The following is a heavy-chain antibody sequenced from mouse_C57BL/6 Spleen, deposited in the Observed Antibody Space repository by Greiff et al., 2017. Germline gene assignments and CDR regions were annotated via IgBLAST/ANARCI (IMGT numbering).Heavy chain of an antibody. V-gene: IGHV1-55*01. Sequence: VQLQQPGAELVKPGASVKMSCKASGYTFTSYWITWVKQRPGQGLEWIGDIYPGSGSTNYNEKFKSKATLTVDTSSSTAYMQLSSLTSEASAVYYWARGPTYGSSYVWYFEGWGTGTTVTVSS. CDR1: GYTFTSYW. J-gene: IGHJ1*03. D-gene: IGHD1-1*01. CDR2: IYPGSGST. CDR3: ARGPTYGSSYVWYFEG.